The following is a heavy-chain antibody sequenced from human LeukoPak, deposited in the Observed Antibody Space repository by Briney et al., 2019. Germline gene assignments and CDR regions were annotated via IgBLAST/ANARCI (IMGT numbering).Heavy chain of an antibody. CDR2: ISGSGTIT. V-gene: IGHV3-21*01. CDR1: GFTFSNYA. CDR3: ARHVRGNWFDP. J-gene: IGHJ5*02. Sequence: AGGSLRLSCVASGFTFSNYAMSWVRQAPGKGLEWVSAISGSGTITYYADSVKGRFTISRDNAKNSLYLQMNSLRAEDTAVYYCARHVRGNWFDPWGQGTLVTVSS.